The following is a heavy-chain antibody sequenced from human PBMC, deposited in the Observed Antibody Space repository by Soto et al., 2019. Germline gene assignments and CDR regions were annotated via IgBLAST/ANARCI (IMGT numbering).Heavy chain of an antibody. Sequence: SETLPHTCTVSGGSISTYYWSWIRQPPGKGLEWIGHIYYSGSTKYNPSLKSRVTISVDTSKNQFSLKLTSVTAADTAVYYCARLYGSGSYYSDYWGQGTLVTVSS. V-gene: IGHV4-59*08. D-gene: IGHD3-10*01. J-gene: IGHJ4*02. CDR2: IYYSGST. CDR3: ARLYGSGSYYSDY. CDR1: GGSISTYY.